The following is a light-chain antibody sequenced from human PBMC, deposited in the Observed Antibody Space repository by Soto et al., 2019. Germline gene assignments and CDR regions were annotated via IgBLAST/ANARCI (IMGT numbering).Light chain of an antibody. CDR3: QQYVNSPVT. J-gene: IGKJ2*01. CDR2: GAS. V-gene: IGKV3-20*01. CDR1: QRVNSSY. Sequence: EIVLTQSPDTLYLXPGEGXXXSCRASQRVNSSYLAWYQQKPGQAPRLLISGASDRATGVPARVSGSGSGTDFTLTISRLEPEDFAVYSCQQYVNSPVTFGQGTKLQIK.